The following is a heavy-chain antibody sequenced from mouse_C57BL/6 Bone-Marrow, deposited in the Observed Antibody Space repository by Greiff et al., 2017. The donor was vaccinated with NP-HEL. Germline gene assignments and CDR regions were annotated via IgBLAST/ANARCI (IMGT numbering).Heavy chain of an antibody. D-gene: IGHD1-1*01. V-gene: IGHV1-64*01. CDR2: IHPNSGST. CDR1: GYTFTSYW. Sequence: QVQLQQPGAELVKPGASVKLSCKASGYTFTSYWMHWVKQRPGQGLEWIGMIHPNSGSTNYNETFKSKATLTVDKSSSTAYMQLSSLTSEDSAVYYCARGYYYGRGYWGQGTTLTVSS. CDR3: ARGYYYGRGY. J-gene: IGHJ2*01.